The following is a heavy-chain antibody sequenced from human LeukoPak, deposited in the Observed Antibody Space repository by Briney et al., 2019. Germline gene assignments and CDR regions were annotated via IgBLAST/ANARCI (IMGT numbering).Heavy chain of an antibody. Sequence: PVESLRLSCAVSGFTFSTYAMSWVRQAPGKGLEWVSTISGSGASTYYTDSVKGRFTISRDNSKNTLYLQMNSLRVEDTAVYYCANAHTGIAAAGMGYWGQGTLVTVSS. V-gene: IGHV3-23*01. CDR1: GFTFSTYA. D-gene: IGHD6-13*01. CDR3: ANAHTGIAAAGMGY. CDR2: ISGSGAST. J-gene: IGHJ4*02.